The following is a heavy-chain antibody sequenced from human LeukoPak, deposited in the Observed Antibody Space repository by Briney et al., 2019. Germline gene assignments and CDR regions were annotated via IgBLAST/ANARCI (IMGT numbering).Heavy chain of an antibody. CDR3: ALARSEYHYGMDV. V-gene: IGHV6-1*01. J-gene: IGHJ6*02. CDR1: GDSVSSISVA. Sequence: SQTLSLTCAISGDSVSSISVAWNWIRQSPSRGLEWLGRTYYRSKWYNEYAVSVKGRININPDPSKNQFSLQLNTVTPEDTAVYYCALARSEYHYGMDVWGQGATVTVSS. CDR2: TYYRSKWYN.